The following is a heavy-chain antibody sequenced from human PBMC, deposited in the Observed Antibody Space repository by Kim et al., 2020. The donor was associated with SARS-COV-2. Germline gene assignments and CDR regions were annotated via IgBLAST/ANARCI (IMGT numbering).Heavy chain of an antibody. CDR3: ARVEGIAVGLDY. CDR2: INAGNGDT. Sequence: ASVKVSCKASGYTFTGYAMQWVRQAPGQRLEWMGWINAGNGDTKYSQKFQGRVTITRDTSASTAYMELSSLRSEDTAVYYCARVEGIAVGLDYWGQGTLVTVSS. D-gene: IGHD6-19*01. J-gene: IGHJ4*02. V-gene: IGHV1-3*01. CDR1: GYTFTGYA.